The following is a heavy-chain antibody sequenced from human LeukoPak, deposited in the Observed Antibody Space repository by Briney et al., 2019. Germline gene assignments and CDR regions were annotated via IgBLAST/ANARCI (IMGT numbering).Heavy chain of an antibody. CDR1: EFSVGSNY. V-gene: IGHV3-74*01. D-gene: IGHD1-26*01. CDR3: AKDTKWELNAYYIDY. Sequence: GGSLRLSCAASEFSVGSNYMTWVRQAPGKGLVWVSRINSDGSSTSYADSVKGRFTISRDKSKNTLSLQMNNLRVDDTAVYYCAKDTKWELNAYYIDYWGQGTLVTVSS. J-gene: IGHJ4*02. CDR2: INSDGSST.